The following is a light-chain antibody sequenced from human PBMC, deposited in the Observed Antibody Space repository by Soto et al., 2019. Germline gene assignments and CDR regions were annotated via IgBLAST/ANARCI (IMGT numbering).Light chain of an antibody. CDR2: NVY. CDR1: NSDVGSYNY. CDR3: SSYTISRTYV. V-gene: IGLV2-14*03. Sequence: QSVLTQPASVSGTPGQSITISYTGTNSDVGSYNYVSWHQQHPGKAPKLMIYNVYDRPSGISNRFSGSKSGNTASLTISGLQGEDEADYYCSSYTISRTYVFGTGTKVTVL. J-gene: IGLJ1*01.